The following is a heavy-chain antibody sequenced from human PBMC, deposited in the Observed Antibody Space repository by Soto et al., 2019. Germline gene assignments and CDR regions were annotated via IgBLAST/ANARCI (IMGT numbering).Heavy chain of an antibody. CDR2: MSPNSGNT. J-gene: IGHJ6*02. CDR3: ARGDSSSLFNYYYGMDV. D-gene: IGHD6-13*01. Sequence: GASVKVSCKASGYTFTSYDINWVRQATGQGLEWMGWMSPNSGNTGYAQKFQGRVTMTRNTSISTAYMELSSLRSEDTAVYYCARGDSSSLFNYYYGMDVWGQGTTVTVSS. V-gene: IGHV1-8*01. CDR1: GYTFTSYD.